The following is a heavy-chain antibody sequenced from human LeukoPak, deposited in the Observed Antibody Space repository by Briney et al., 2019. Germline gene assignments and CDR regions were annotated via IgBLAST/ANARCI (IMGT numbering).Heavy chain of an antibody. CDR1: GFTFSSYS. D-gene: IGHD3-16*01. V-gene: IGHV3-48*04. Sequence: GGSLRLSCAASGFTFSSYSMNWVRQAPGKGLEWVSYISSSSTIYYADSVKGRFTISRDNAKNSLYLQMNSLRAEDTALYYCARWGANTRYYYYYMDVWGKGTTVTVSS. CDR2: ISSSSTI. CDR3: ARWGANTRYYYYYMDV. J-gene: IGHJ6*03.